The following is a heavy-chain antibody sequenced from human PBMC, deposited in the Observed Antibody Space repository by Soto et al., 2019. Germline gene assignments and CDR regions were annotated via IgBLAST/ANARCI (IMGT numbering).Heavy chain of an antibody. J-gene: IGHJ5*02. CDR3: ARVVPGAEAWFGT. CDR1: VCTFSNYG. D-gene: IGHD2-2*01. CDR2: ISLYSDGT. Sequence: XSVKGYFKSTVCTFSNYGIPLVRQAPGQPLEWLGWISLYSDGTNYAQKFQGGVSMTTDTSTTTAYMELRSLRSDDTAVYYCARVVPGAEAWFGTWGQGTLVTVSS. V-gene: IGHV1-18*01.